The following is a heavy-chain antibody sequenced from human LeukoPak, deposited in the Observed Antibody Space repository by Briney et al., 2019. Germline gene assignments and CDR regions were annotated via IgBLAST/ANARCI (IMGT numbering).Heavy chain of an antibody. CDR3: AKVPLSSSGWDREYYFDY. CDR2: IRSDSSNQ. D-gene: IGHD6-19*01. V-gene: IGHV3-30*02. J-gene: IGHJ4*02. CDR1: GFKFSNYW. Sequence: PGGSLRLSCGAAGFKFSNYWMSWVRQAPGKGPEWVAFIRSDSSNQYYADSVKGRFTISRDNSKNTLYLEMNSLRAEDTAVYYCAKVPLSSSGWDREYYFDYWGQGTLVTVSS.